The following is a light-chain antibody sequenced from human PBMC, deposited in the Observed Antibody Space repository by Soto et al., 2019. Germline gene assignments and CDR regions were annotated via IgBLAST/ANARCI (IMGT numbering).Light chain of an antibody. Sequence: SYELTQPPSVSVSPGQTASITCSGDKLGDKYACWYQQKPGQSPVLVLYQNNKRPSGIPERFSGSNSGNTATLTISGTQAMDEADYYCQAWDSRTRVFGGGTKVTVL. J-gene: IGLJ2*01. CDR2: QNN. CDR1: KLGDKY. CDR3: QAWDSRTRV. V-gene: IGLV3-1*01.